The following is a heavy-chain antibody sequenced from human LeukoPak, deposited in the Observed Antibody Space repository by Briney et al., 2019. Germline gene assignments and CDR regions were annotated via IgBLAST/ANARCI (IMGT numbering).Heavy chain of an antibody. Sequence: SQTLSLTCTVSGGSISSGGYSWSWIRQHPGKGLEWIGYIYYSGSTYYNPSLKSRVTISVDTSKNQFSLKLSSVTAADTAVYYCARDQPRGGFIDYWGQGTLVTVSS. V-gene: IGHV4-31*03. CDR2: IYYSGST. D-gene: IGHD3-10*01. CDR1: GGSISSGGYS. CDR3: ARDQPRGGFIDY. J-gene: IGHJ4*02.